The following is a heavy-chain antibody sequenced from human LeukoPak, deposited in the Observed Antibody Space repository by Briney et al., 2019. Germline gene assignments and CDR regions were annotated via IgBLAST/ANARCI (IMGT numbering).Heavy chain of an antibody. J-gene: IGHJ4*02. D-gene: IGHD2-2*02. Sequence: SETLSLTCTVSGGSISSYYWSWIRQPPGKGLEWIGYIYYSGSTNYNPSLKSRVTISVDTSKNQFSLKLSSVTAADTAVYYCARGLGLWGYCSSTSCYREEFDYWGQGTLVTVSS. V-gene: IGHV4-59*01. CDR1: GGSISSYY. CDR2: IYYSGST. CDR3: ARGLGLWGYCSSTSCYREEFDY.